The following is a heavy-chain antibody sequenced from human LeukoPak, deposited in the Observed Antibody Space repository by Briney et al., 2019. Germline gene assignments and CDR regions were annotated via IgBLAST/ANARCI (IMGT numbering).Heavy chain of an antibody. V-gene: IGHV4-38-2*02. Sequence: SETLSLTCTVSGYSISSGYYWGWIRQPPGKGLEWIGEINHSGSTNYNPSLKSRVTISVDTSKNQFSLKLSSVTAADTAVYYCARRDRGLVRYFDSWGQGTLVTVSS. D-gene: IGHD3-9*01. CDR1: GYSISSGYY. CDR2: INHSGST. CDR3: ARRDRGLVRYFDS. J-gene: IGHJ4*02.